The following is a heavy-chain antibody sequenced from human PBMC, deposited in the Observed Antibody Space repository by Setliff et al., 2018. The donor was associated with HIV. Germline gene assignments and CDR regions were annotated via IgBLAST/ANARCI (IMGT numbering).Heavy chain of an antibody. CDR2: IYYSGST. CDR3: AREIVNDYNFWSGYYYYYGMDV. V-gene: IGHV4-39*07. D-gene: IGHD3-3*01. CDR1: GGSISSSSYY. Sequence: SETLSLTCTVSGGSISSSSYYWGWIRQPPGKGLEWIGSIYYSGSTYYNPSLKSRVTISVDTSKNQFSLKLNSVTAADTAVYYCAREIVNDYNFWSGYYYYYGMDVWGQGTTVTVS. J-gene: IGHJ6*02.